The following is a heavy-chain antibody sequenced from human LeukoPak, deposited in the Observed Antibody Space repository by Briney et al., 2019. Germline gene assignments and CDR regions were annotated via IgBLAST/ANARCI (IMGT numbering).Heavy chain of an antibody. V-gene: IGHV1-2*02. Sequence: ASLKVSCKASGYTFTGYYMNWVRQAPGQGLEWMGWINPNSGGTNYAQNLQGRVTITRDTSISTTYMELSRLRPDDAAVYYCARETGATIDYWGQGTLVTVSS. CDR2: INPNSGGT. CDR3: ARETGATIDY. J-gene: IGHJ4*02. D-gene: IGHD1-26*01. CDR1: GYTFTGYY.